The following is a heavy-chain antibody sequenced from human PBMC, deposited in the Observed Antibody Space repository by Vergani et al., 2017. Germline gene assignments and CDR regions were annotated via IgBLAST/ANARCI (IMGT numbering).Heavy chain of an antibody. CDR2: IYPGDSDT. Sequence: EVQLVQSGAEVKKPGESLKISCKGSGYSFTSYWIGWVRQMPGKGLEWMGIIYPGDSDTRYSPSFQGQVTISADKSISTAYRQWSSLKASDTAMYYCARAGGVTAQTSYYYYYGMDVWGQGTTVTVSS. J-gene: IGHJ6*02. D-gene: IGHD2-21*02. CDR1: GYSFTSYW. CDR3: ARAGGVTAQTSYYYYYGMDV. V-gene: IGHV5-51*01.